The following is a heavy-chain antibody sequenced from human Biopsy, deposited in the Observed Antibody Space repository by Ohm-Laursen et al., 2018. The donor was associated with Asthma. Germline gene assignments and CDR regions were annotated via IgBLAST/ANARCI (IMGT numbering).Heavy chain of an antibody. D-gene: IGHD6-19*01. CDR2: IWYDGRKK. Sequence: SLRLSCAASGLTFRNYGMHWVRQAPGKGLEWVSFIWYDGRKKTYADSVKGRFTISRDNSKNTLSLQMNSLTAEDTAVYYCAREGVAGTHIEDWGQGTLVTVSS. CDR1: GLTFRNYG. CDR3: AREGVAGTHIED. J-gene: IGHJ4*02. V-gene: IGHV3-33*08.